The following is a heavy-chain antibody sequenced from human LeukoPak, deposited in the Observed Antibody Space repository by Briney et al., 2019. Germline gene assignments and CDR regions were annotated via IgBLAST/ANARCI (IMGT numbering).Heavy chain of an antibody. CDR2: IKQDGSDT. J-gene: IGHJ4*02. Sequence: PGGSLRLSCAGSGFTFGNSWMNWFRRAPGKGLEWVAHIKQDGSDTYVDSVKGRFTISRDIAKTSLFLHMNSLTTEDSAVYYCAREHSSHFTWGRGTLVTVSS. CDR3: AREHSSHFT. D-gene: IGHD3-3*02. V-gene: IGHV3-7*01. CDR1: GFTFGNSW.